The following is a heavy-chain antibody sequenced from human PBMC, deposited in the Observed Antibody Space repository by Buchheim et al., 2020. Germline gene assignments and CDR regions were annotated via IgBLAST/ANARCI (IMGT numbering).Heavy chain of an antibody. CDR2: ISGSGNST. V-gene: IGHV3-23*01. Sequence: EVQLLESGGGLVQPGGSLRLSCAASRFTFSSYAMTWVRQAPGKGLEWVSTISGSGNSTYYTDSVKGRFTISRDNSKNTLYLQMNSPRAEDTAVYYCAKGVGATSSYGMDVWGQGTT. CDR3: AKGVGATSSYGMDV. J-gene: IGHJ6*02. D-gene: IGHD1-26*01. CDR1: RFTFSSYA.